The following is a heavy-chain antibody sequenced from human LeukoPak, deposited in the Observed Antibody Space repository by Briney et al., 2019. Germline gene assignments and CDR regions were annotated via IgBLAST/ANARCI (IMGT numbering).Heavy chain of an antibody. CDR1: GFTFSSYG. D-gene: IGHD2-15*01. V-gene: IGHV3-23*01. CDR2: ISGNGGTT. J-gene: IGHJ4*02. Sequence: PGGSLRLSCAASGFTFSSYGMSWVRQAPGKGLEWVSGISGNGGTTYYADSVKGRFTISRDNSKNTLYLQMNSLRAEDTAVYYCAKAGAVVVVAAKFFDYWGQGTLVTVSS. CDR3: AKAGAVVVVAAKFFDY.